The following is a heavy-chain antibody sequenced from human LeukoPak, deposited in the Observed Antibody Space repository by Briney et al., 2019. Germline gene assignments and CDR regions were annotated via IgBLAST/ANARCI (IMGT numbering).Heavy chain of an antibody. CDR1: GGSISSSSYY. Sequence: SETLSLTCTVSGGSISSSSYYWGWIRQPPGKGLEWIGSIYYSGSTYYNPSLKSRVTISVDTSKNQFSLKLSSVTAADTAVYYCARLGPDLGRYGDYPTYYFDYWGQGTLVTVSS. D-gene: IGHD4-17*01. CDR3: ARLGPDLGRYGDYPTYYFDY. CDR2: IYYSGST. J-gene: IGHJ4*02. V-gene: IGHV4-39*01.